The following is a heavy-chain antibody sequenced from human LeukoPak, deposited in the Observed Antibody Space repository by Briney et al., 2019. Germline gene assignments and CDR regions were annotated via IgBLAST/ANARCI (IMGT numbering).Heavy chain of an antibody. J-gene: IGHJ4*02. CDR3: VLHPPYGSGGHIDS. CDR2: INSDGRST. CDR1: RFTFSDYW. V-gene: IGHV3-74*01. D-gene: IGHD3-10*01. Sequence: GGSLRLSCAASRFTFSDYWMHWVRQAPGKGLVWVSRINSDGRSTNYADSVKGRFTISRDNAKNTLFLQMNSLRVEDTAVYFCVLHPPYGSGGHIDSWGQGTLVTVSS.